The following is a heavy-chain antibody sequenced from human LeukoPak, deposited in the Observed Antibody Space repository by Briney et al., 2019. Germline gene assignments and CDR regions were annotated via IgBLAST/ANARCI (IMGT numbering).Heavy chain of an antibody. V-gene: IGHV4-39*01. CDR3: ARCPSHDYSNGQEAYMDV. CDR1: GGSISSSSYY. Sequence: PSETLSLTCTVPGGSISSSSYYWGWIRQPPGKGLEWIGSIYYSGSTYYNPSLKSRVTISVDTSKNQFSLKLSSVTAADTAVYYCARCPSHDYSNGQEAYMDVWGKGTTVTVSS. D-gene: IGHD4-11*01. CDR2: IYYSGST. J-gene: IGHJ6*03.